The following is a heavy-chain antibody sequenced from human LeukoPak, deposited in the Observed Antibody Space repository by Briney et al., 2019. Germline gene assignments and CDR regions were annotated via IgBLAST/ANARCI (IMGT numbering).Heavy chain of an antibody. CDR3: ARYDMEINDYVWGSYRYPRFDY. V-gene: IGHV1-18*01. CDR1: GYTFTSYG. D-gene: IGHD3-16*02. J-gene: IGHJ4*02. CDR2: ISAYNGNT. Sequence: ASVKVSCKASGYTFTSYGISWVRQAPGQGLEWMGWISAYNGNTNYAQKLQGRVTMTTDTSTSTAYMELRSLRSDDTAVYYCARYDMEINDYVWGSYRYPRFDYWGQGTLVTVSS.